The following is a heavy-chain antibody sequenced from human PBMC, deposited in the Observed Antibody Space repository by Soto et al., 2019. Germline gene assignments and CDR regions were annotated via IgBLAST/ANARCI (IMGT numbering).Heavy chain of an antibody. CDR2: IWYDGSNK. V-gene: IGHV3-33*01. CDR1: GFTYSSYG. J-gene: IGHJ4*01. Sequence: GGSLRLPCAASGFTYSSYGLHCVRQAPGKGLERVAVIWYDGSNKYYADSVKGRFTISRDNSNNTLHLQMSSLTVGNTGVYHCARARMPYNDYEPSRDWRPGTLVTVST. D-gene: IGHD5-12*01. CDR3: ARARMPYNDYEPSRD.